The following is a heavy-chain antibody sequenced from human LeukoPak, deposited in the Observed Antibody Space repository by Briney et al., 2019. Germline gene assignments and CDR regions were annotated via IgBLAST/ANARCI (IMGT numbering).Heavy chain of an antibody. Sequence: VGSLRLSCTTSGFSFSNFGMHWVRRAPEKGLEWLAFIRHDGSNEYSADSVKGRFTISRDNSRSTLFLQMDNLRSEDTAIYYCARDLGIFGDFDYWGQGTLVIVSS. CDR2: IRHDGSNE. D-gene: IGHD3-3*01. CDR1: GFSFSNFG. J-gene: IGHJ4*02. CDR3: ARDLGIFGDFDY. V-gene: IGHV3-30*02.